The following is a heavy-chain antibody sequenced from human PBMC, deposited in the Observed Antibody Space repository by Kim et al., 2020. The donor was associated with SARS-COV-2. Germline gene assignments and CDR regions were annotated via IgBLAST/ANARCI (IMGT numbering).Heavy chain of an antibody. Sequence: VDCVKGRFNNSTDNAKNSLYLQMNSLGAEETAVYYCAREGGYSDGWAFDYWGQGTLVTVSS. J-gene: IGHJ4*02. V-gene: IGHV3-7*01. CDR3: AREGGYSDGWAFDY. D-gene: IGHD5-18*01.